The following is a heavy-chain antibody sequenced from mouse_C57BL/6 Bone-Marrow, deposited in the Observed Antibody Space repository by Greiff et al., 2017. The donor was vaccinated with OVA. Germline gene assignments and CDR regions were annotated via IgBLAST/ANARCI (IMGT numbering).Heavy chain of an antibody. J-gene: IGHJ1*03. Sequence: VQLQQPGAELVMPGASVKLSCKASGYTFTSYWMHWVKQRPGQGLEWLGEIDPSDSYTNYNQKFKGKSTLTVDKSSSTDYMQLSSLTSEDSAVYYCAREIYYGYDWYFDVWGTGTTVTVSS. CDR1: GYTFTSYW. CDR2: IDPSDSYT. D-gene: IGHD2-2*01. V-gene: IGHV1-69*01. CDR3: AREIYYGYDWYFDV.